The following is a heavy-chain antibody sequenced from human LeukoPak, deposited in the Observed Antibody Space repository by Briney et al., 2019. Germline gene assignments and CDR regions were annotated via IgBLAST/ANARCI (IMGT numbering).Heavy chain of an antibody. J-gene: IGHJ4*02. Sequence: SETLSLTCAVYGGSFSGYYWSWIRQPPGEGLEWIGEINHSGSTNYNPSLKSRVTISVDTSKNQFSLKLSSVTAADTAVYYCARVTVGPHRIVYWGQGTLVTVSS. D-gene: IGHD2-15*01. CDR2: INHSGST. CDR1: GGSFSGYY. V-gene: IGHV4-34*01. CDR3: ARVTVGPHRIVY.